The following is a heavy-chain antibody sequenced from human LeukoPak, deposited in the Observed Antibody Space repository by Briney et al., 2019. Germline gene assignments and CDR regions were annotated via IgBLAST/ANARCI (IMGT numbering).Heavy chain of an antibody. CDR2: IYHSGST. V-gene: IGHV4-30-2*01. D-gene: IGHD3-22*01. CDR1: GGSISSGGYS. J-gene: IGHJ3*02. CDR3: ARYYYDSSVYYHDFFDI. Sequence: PSETLSLTCAVSGGSISSGGYSWSWIRQPPGKGLEWIGYIYHSGSTYYNPSLKSRVTISVDRSKNQFSLKLSSVTAADTAVYYCARYYYDSSVYYHDFFDIGGQEKMAPVS.